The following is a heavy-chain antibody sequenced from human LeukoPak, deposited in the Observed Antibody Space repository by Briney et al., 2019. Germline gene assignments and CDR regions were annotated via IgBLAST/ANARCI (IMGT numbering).Heavy chain of an antibody. CDR3: ARDRSSSWGGMDA. D-gene: IGHD6-13*01. CDR1: GFTFDDYG. CDR2: INWNGGST. Sequence: GGSLRLSCAASGFTFDDYGMSWVRQAPGKGLKWVSGINWNGGSTSYADSVKGRFTISRDNAKNSLYLQMNSLRAEDTALYHCARDRSSSWGGMDAWGQGTTVTVSS. J-gene: IGHJ6*02. V-gene: IGHV3-20*01.